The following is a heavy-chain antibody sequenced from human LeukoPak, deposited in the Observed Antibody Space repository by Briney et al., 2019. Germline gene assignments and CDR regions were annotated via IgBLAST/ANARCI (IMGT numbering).Heavy chain of an antibody. D-gene: IGHD6-13*01. CDR3: AAETNISWYY. CDR2: VYYSGGT. V-gene: IGHV4-31*03. CDR1: GDSVSSGAYY. Sequence: SQTLSLTCTVSGDSVSSGAYYWNWIRQHPGKGLEWLGYVYYSGGTYYNPSLKSRVAISVDTSKNQFTRKLSSVTAADTAVYYCAAETNISWYYWGQGTLVTVSS. J-gene: IGHJ4*02.